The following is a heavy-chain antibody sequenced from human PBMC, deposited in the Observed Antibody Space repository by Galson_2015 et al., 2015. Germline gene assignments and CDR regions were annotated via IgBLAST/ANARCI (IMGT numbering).Heavy chain of an antibody. CDR1: GGTFSSYA. CDR2: IIPIFGTA. CDR3: ARGRGKQLCRGRRYYGMDV. J-gene: IGHJ6*02. Sequence: SVKVSCKASGGTFSSYAISWVRQAPGQGLEWMGGIIPIFGTANYAQKFQGRVTITADESTSTAYMELSSLRSEDTAVYYCARGRGKQLCRGRRYYGMDVWGQGTTVTVSS. D-gene: IGHD5-18*01. V-gene: IGHV1-69*13.